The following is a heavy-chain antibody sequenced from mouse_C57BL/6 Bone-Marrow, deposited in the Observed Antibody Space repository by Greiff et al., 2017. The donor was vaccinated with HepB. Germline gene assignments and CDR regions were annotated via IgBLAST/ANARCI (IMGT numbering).Heavy chain of an antibody. CDR2: IWRGGST. Sequence: VQVVESGPGLVQPSQSLSITCTVSGFSLTSYGVHWVRQSPGKGLEWLGVIWRGGSTDYNAAFMSRLSITKDNSKSQVFFKMNSLQADDTAIYYCATKGYYGSSYVDWFAYWGQGTLVTVSA. CDR3: ATKGYYGSSYVDWFAY. J-gene: IGHJ3*01. D-gene: IGHD1-1*01. V-gene: IGHV2-5*01. CDR1: GFSLTSYG.